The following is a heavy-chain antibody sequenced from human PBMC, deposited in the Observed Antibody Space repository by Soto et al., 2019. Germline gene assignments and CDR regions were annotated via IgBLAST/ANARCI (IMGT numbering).Heavy chain of an antibody. J-gene: IGHJ4*02. Sequence: GASVKVSCKASGYTFTSYAMHWVRQAPGQRLEWMGWINAGNGNTKYSQKFQGRVTITRDTSASTAYMELSSLRSEDTAVYYCARALVAFVHLDYWGQGTLVTVSS. CDR1: GYTFTSYA. D-gene: IGHD2-2*01. CDR2: INAGNGNT. CDR3: ARALVAFVHLDY. V-gene: IGHV1-3*01.